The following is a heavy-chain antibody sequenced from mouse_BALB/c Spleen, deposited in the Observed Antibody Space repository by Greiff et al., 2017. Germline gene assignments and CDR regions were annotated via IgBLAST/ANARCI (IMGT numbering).Heavy chain of an antibody. J-gene: IGHJ4*01. Sequence: EVQLQQSGPELVKPGASMKISCKASGYSFTGYTMNWVKQSHGKNLEWIGLINPYNGGTSYNQKFKGKATLTVDKSSSTAYMELLSLTSEDSAVYYCARWTTVVTPYYYAMDYWGQGTSVTVSS. CDR1: GYSFTGYT. D-gene: IGHD1-1*01. CDR2: INPYNGGT. CDR3: ARWTTVVTPYYYAMDY. V-gene: IGHV1-18*01.